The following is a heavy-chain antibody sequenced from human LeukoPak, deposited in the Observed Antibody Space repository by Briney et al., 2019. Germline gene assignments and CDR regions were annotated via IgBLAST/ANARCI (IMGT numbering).Heavy chain of an antibody. CDR1: GGSISSSSYY. D-gene: IGHD6-19*01. J-gene: IGHJ6*02. Sequence: SETLSLTCTVSGGSISSSSYYWGWIRQPPGKGLEWIGSIYYSGSTYYNPSLKSRVTISVDTSKNQFSLKLSSVTAADTAVYYCARRGSGWENYYYGMDVWGQGTTVTVSS. V-gene: IGHV4-39*01. CDR3: ARRGSGWENYYYGMDV. CDR2: IYYSGST.